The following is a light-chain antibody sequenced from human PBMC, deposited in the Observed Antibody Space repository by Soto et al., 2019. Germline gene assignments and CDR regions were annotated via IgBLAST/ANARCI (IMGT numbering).Light chain of an antibody. Sequence: EIVLTQSPGTLSLSPGERATLSCRASQSVSSSYLAWYQQKPGQAPRLLIYGASSRATGIPDRFSGSGSGTDVTLTISRLEPEDFAVYYCQQYGSSRPYTFGQGTKLEIK. CDR1: QSVSSSY. J-gene: IGKJ2*01. V-gene: IGKV3-20*01. CDR2: GAS. CDR3: QQYGSSRPYT.